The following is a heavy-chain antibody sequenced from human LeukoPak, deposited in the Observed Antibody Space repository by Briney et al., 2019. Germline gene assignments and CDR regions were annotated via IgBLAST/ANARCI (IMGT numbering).Heavy chain of an antibody. Sequence: SETLSLTCTVSGGSISSYYWSWIRQPAGKGLEWTGRIYTSGSTNYNPSLKSRVTMSVDTSKNQFSLKLSSVTAADTAVYYCARLRETAAASSRLYYFDYWGQGTLVTVSS. CDR2: IYTSGST. CDR1: GGSISSYY. J-gene: IGHJ4*02. V-gene: IGHV4-4*07. D-gene: IGHD6-13*01. CDR3: ARLRETAAASSRLYYFDY.